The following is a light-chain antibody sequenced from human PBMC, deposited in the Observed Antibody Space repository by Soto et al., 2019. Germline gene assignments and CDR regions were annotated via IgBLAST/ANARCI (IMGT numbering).Light chain of an antibody. CDR3: QQSYSTLLIT. CDR1: QAFNTY. CDR2: GTS. V-gene: IGKV1-39*01. J-gene: IGKJ5*01. Sequence: DIQMTQSPSFLSASVGDRVTISCRASQAFNTYLNWYQQKPGKAPKHLIYGTSDLQNGVPSRFSGGGSGTDFTLTISSLQPEDFATYYCQQSYSTLLITFGQGTRLEV.